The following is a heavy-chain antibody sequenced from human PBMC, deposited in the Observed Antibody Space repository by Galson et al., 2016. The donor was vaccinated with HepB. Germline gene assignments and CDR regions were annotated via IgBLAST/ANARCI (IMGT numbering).Heavy chain of an antibody. CDR1: GDSLSSSTYY. D-gene: IGHD6-25*01. CDR2: INDRRDT. Sequence: SETLSLTCTVSGDSLSSSTYYWGWIRQPPGKGLEWIGEINDRRDTNYNPSLKNRVAISIDTSKSQFSLELRSATAADTAVYYCARSFNPMGRGQNWFDPWGQGTLVTVSS. J-gene: IGHJ5*02. CDR3: ARSFNPMGRGQNWFDP. V-gene: IGHV4-39*07.